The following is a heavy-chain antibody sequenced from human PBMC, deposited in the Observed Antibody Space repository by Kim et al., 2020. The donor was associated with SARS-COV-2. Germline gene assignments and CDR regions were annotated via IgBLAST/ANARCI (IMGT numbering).Heavy chain of an antibody. CDR1: GFTVSSNY. D-gene: IGHD3-16*01. CDR3: ARGGGRDAFDI. V-gene: IGHV3-53*01. Sequence: GGSLRLSCAASGFTVSSNYMSWVRQAPGKGLEWVSVIYSGGTTYYSDSVKDRFTISRDNSKNTLYLQMNSLRAEDTAVYYCARGGGRDAFDIWGQGTMVTVSS. CDR2: IYSGGTT. J-gene: IGHJ3*02.